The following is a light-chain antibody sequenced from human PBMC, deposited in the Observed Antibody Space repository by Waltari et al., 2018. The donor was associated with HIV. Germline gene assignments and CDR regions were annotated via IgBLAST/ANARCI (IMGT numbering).Light chain of an antibody. V-gene: IGLV1-40*01. CDR3: QSFDSSLSGYV. Sequence: QSVLTQPPSVSGAPGQRVTISCTGSSSNIGAGFDVHWYHQLPGTAPKLLMYDNTNRPSGVPDRFSGSRSGSSASLAITGRQAEDEADYYCQSFDSSLSGYVFGTGSKVTVL. CDR2: DNT. CDR1: SSNIGAGFD. J-gene: IGLJ1*01.